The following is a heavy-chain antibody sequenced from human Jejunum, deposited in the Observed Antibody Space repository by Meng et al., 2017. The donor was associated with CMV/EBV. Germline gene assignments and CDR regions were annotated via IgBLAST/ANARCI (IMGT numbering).Heavy chain of an antibody. D-gene: IGHD4-17*01. Sequence: YSFTSYGISWVRLFPGQGLEWMAWISGYNGKTNIARTLQDRVIVTADTTTTTAYMELRSLRSDDTAVYYCARDGPDYGEYINFDYWGQGTQGTVSS. CDR3: ARDGPDYGEYINFDY. V-gene: IGHV1-18*01. CDR2: ISGYNGKT. CDR1: YSFTSYG. J-gene: IGHJ4*02.